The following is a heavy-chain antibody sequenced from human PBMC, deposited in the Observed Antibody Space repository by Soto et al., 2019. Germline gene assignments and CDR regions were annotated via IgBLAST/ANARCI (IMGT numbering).Heavy chain of an antibody. CDR3: ARDRSLITMIATCFQH. J-gene: IGHJ1*01. V-gene: IGHV3-30-3*01. D-gene: IGHD3-22*01. CDR1: GFTFSSYA. CDR2: ISYDGSNK. Sequence: QVQLVESGGGVVQPGRSLRLSCAASGFTFSSYAMHWVRQAPDKGLEWVAVISYDGSNKYYADSVKGRFTIPRDNSKNTLYLQMNSLRAEDTAVYYCARDRSLITMIATCFQHWGQGTLVTVSS.